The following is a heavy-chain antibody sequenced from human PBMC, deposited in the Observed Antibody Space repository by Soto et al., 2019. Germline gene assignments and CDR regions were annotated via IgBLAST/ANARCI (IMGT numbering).Heavy chain of an antibody. Sequence: SVKVSCKASGGTFSSYTISWVRQAPGQGLEWMGRIIPILGIANYAQKFQGRVTITADRSTSTAYMELSSLRSEDTAVYYCASHIVVVPAAIDYYMDVWGKGTTVTVSS. D-gene: IGHD2-2*01. CDR2: IIPILGIA. J-gene: IGHJ6*03. CDR3: ASHIVVVPAAIDYYMDV. CDR1: GGTFSSYT. V-gene: IGHV1-69*02.